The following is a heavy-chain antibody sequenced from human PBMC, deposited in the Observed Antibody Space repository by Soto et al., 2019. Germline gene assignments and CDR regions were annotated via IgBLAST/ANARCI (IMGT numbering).Heavy chain of an antibody. CDR1: GDSVSSNSAA. D-gene: IGHD6-19*01. CDR2: TYYRSKWYN. Sequence: PSQTLSLTCVISGDSVSSNSAAWNWIRQSPSRGLEWLGRTYYRSKWYNDYAVSVKSRITINPDTSKNQFSLQLNSVTPEDTAVYYCARGVGAVAGPLIYYYYYGMDVWGQGTTVTVSS. V-gene: IGHV6-1*01. J-gene: IGHJ6*02. CDR3: ARGVGAVAGPLIYYYYYGMDV.